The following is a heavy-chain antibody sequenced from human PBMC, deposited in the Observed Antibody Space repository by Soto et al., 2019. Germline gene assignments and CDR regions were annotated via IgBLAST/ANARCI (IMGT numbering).Heavy chain of an antibody. D-gene: IGHD3-9*01. J-gene: IGHJ6*03. V-gene: IGHV4-34*01. Sequence: SETLSLTCAVYGGSFSGYYWSWIRQPPGKGLEWIGEINHSGSTNYNPSLKSRVTISVDTSKNQFSLKLSSVTAADTAVYYCESSDYDILTGHQSPYYYYYMDVWGKGTTVTVSS. CDR1: GGSFSGYY. CDR3: ESSDYDILTGHQSPYYYYYMDV. CDR2: INHSGST.